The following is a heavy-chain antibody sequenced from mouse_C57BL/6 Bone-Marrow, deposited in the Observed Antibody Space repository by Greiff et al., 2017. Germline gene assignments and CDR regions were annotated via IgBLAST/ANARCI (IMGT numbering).Heavy chain of an antibody. CDR1: GYSITSGYY. CDR3: ARSLCGHAMDY. J-gene: IGHJ4*01. Sequence: EVQLQQSGPGLVKPSQSLSLTCSVTGYSITSGYYWNWIRQFPGNKLEWMGYISYDGSNNYNPSLKNRISITRDTSKNQFFLKLNSVTTEDTATYYCARSLCGHAMDYWGQGTSVTVSS. D-gene: IGHD6-5*01. CDR2: ISYDGSN. V-gene: IGHV3-6*01.